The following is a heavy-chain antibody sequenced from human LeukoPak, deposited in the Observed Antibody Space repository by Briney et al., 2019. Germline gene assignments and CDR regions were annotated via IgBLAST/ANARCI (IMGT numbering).Heavy chain of an antibody. CDR1: GGSISSYY. V-gene: IGHV4-4*07. D-gene: IGHD2-21*02. CDR2: IYSSGST. Sequence: SETLSLTCTVSGGSISSYYWSWIRQPAGKGLEWIGRIYSSGSTNYNPSFQSRVTMSLDTSKSRFSLKLSSVTAADTAVYYCAKVAVTGYNWFDPWGQGTLVTVSS. CDR3: AKVAVTGYNWFDP. J-gene: IGHJ5*02.